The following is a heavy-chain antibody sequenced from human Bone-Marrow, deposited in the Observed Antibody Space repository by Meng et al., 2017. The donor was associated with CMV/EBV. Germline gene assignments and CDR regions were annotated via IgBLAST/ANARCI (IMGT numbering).Heavy chain of an antibody. CDR1: GYTFTGYY. J-gene: IGHJ4*02. V-gene: IGHV1-2*02. Sequence: ASVKVSCKASGYTFTGYYMHWVRQAPGQGLEWMGWINPNSGGTNYAQKFQGRVTMTRDTSISTAYMELSRLRSDDTAVYYCARATWSIVGATTSDYWGQGTLVTVSS. CDR2: INPNSGGT. CDR3: ARATWSIVGATTSDY. D-gene: IGHD1-26*01.